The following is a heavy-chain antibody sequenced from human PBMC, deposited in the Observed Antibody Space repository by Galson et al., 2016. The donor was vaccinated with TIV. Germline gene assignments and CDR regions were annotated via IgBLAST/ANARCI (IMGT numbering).Heavy chain of an antibody. CDR3: ARGGTATTPPGFDF. CDR2: MFYTGSH. Sequence: LSLTCTVSGDSISNYYWTWIRQPPGKGLEWIGYMFYTGSHNYNPSLKSRVTISADTSKNQFSLKLTSVTAADTAVYYCARGGTATTPPGFDFWGQGSLVAVSS. D-gene: IGHD4-17*01. J-gene: IGHJ4*02. V-gene: IGHV4-59*01. CDR1: GDSISNYY.